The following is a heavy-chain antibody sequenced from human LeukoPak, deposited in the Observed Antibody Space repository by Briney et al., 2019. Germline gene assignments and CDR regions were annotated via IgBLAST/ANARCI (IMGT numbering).Heavy chain of an antibody. CDR2: INTNTGNP. D-gene: IGHD3-10*01. CDR1: GYTFTTYA. V-gene: IGHV7-4-1*02. J-gene: IGHJ5*02. CDR3: ASASTITMVRGVSLNWFDP. Sequence: ASVKVSCKASGYTFTTYAMNWVRQPPGQGLEGMGWINTNTGNPTYAQGFTGRFVFSLDTSVSTAYLQISSLKAEDTAVYFCASASTITMVRGVSLNWFDPWGQGTLVTVSS.